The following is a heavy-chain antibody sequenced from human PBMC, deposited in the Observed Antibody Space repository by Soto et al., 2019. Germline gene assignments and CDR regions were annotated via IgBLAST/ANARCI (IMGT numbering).Heavy chain of an antibody. V-gene: IGHV1-69*13. J-gene: IGHJ6*02. CDR2: IIPIFGTA. CDR1: GGTFSSYA. CDR3: AGPIVVVVAATQDYYGMDV. D-gene: IGHD2-15*01. Sequence: SVKVSCKASGGTFSSYAISWVRRAPGQGLEWMGGIIPIFGTANYAQKFQGRVTITADESTSTAYMELSSLRSEDTAVYYCAGPIVVVVAATQDYYGMDVWGQGTTVTVSS.